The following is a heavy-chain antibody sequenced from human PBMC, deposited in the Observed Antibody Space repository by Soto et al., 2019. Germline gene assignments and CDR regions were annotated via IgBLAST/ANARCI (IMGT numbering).Heavy chain of an antibody. CDR2: IYYSGST. V-gene: IGHV4-39*01. Sequence: TPGKGLEWIGSIYYSGSTYYNPSLKSRVTISVDTSKNQFSLKLSSVTAADTAVYYCARCQENSGYDILRGVFEYLGKGTSDTV. J-gene: IGHJ4*02. D-gene: IGHD5-12*01. CDR3: ARCQENSGYDILRGVFEY.